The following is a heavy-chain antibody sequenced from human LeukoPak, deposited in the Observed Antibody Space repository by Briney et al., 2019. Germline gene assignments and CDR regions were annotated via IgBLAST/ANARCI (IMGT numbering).Heavy chain of an antibody. CDR2: INPSGGST. Sequence: ASVKVSCKASGYTFTSYYMHWVRQAPGQGLEWMGIINPSGGSTSYAQKFQGRVTMTRDTSTSTVYMELSSLRSEDTAVYYCAAIGDGGRYSYGSDGEFDYWGQGTLVTVSS. D-gene: IGHD5-18*01. J-gene: IGHJ4*02. CDR3: AAIGDGGRYSYGSDGEFDY. CDR1: GYTFTSYY. V-gene: IGHV1-46*01.